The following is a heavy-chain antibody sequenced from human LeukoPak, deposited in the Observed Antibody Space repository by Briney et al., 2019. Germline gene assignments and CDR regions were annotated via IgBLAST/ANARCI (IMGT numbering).Heavy chain of an antibody. V-gene: IGHV1-8*01. CDR2: MNPNSGNT. J-gene: IGHJ6*03. CDR1: GYTFTSYD. CDR3: AIRYGSGEKYYYYYYMDV. D-gene: IGHD3-10*01. Sequence: GASVKVSCKASGYTFTSYDNNWVRQATGQGLEWMGWMNPNSGNTGYAQKFQGRVTMTRNTSISTAYMELSSLRSEDTAVYYCAIRYGSGEKYYYYYYMDVWGKGTTVTVSS.